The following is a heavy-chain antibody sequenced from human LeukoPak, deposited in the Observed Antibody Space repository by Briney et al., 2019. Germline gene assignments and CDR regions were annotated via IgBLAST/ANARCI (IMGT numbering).Heavy chain of an antibody. CDR3: ARDAPGNTALDY. D-gene: IGHD5-18*01. Sequence: GGSLRLSCAASGFTFISYWMHWVRQAPGKGLVWVSRINGYGSSTDFADSVKGRFTISRDNAKTTLHLQMNSLRAEDTAVYYCARDAPGNTALDYWGQGTLVTVSS. J-gene: IGHJ4*02. V-gene: IGHV3-74*01. CDR2: INGYGSST. CDR1: GFTFISYW.